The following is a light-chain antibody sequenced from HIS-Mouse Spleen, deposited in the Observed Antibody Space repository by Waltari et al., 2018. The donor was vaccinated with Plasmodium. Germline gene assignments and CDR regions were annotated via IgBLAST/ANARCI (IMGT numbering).Light chain of an antibody. CDR3: SSYTSSSTLV. J-gene: IGLJ2*01. CDR1: SRDGGGYNY. Sequence: QSALTQPASVSGSPGQSITISCTGTSRDGGGYNYVPWYQQLPGKAPKLLIYDVSNRPSGVSNRFSGSKSGNTASLTISGLQAEDEADYYCSSYTSSSTLVFGGGTKLTVL. V-gene: IGLV2-14*03. CDR2: DVS.